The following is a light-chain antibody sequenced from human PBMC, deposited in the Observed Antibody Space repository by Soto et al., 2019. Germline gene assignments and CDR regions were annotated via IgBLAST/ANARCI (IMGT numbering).Light chain of an antibody. CDR3: CSYAGSGTLV. CDR2: EDG. V-gene: IGLV2-23*01. CDR1: SSDVGSYDL. Sequence: QSALTQPASVSGSPGQSITISCTGTSSDVGSYDLVSWYQQHPGKAPKLMIYEDGTRPSGVSDRFSGSKSGNTASLTIAGLQAEDEADYYCCSYAGSGTLVFGGGTKVTVL. J-gene: IGLJ2*01.